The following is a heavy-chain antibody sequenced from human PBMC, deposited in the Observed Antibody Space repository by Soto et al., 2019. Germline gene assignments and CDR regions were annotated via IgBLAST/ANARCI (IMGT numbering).Heavy chain of an antibody. CDR1: GFTMRNYG. V-gene: IGHV3-33*01. D-gene: IGHD4-4*01. CDR3: GIPNSSNSNCFDL. J-gene: IGHJ5*02. CDR2: LRDDAGGA. Sequence: GGSLRLSCAASGFTMRNYGMHWVRQAPGKGLEWVAVLRDDAGGAYYADSVKGRFTISRDNSKNTLYLQMSTLRVEDTAVYYCGIPNSSNSNCFDLWGQGTLVTVSS.